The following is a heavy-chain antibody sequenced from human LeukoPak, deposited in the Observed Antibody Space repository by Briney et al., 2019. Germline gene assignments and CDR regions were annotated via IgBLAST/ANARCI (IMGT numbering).Heavy chain of an antibody. CDR1: GFIFTNYA. Sequence: GGSLRLSCAASGFIFTNYAMSWVRQAPGKGLEWVSAISGSGGNTYYADSVKGRFTISRDDSKNTAYLQMNSLKTEDTAVYYCTSGLSVRRSNNTPVDYWGQGTLVTVSS. CDR3: TSGLSVRRSNNTPVDY. J-gene: IGHJ4*02. V-gene: IGHV3-23*01. D-gene: IGHD1-1*01. CDR2: ISGSGGNT.